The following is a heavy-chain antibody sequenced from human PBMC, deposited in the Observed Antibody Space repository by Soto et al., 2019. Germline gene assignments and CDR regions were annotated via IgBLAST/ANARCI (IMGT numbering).Heavy chain of an antibody. CDR3: ARDLWGYCGTDCYPLDV. D-gene: IGHD2-21*02. CDR1: GGSISSYY. V-gene: IGHV4-59*01. CDR2: MYNTGST. J-gene: IGHJ6*02. Sequence: QVQLQESGPGLVKPSETLSLTCTVSGGSISSYYWSWIRQPPGKGLEWIGYMYNTGSTVYNPSLKSRVTISVDTSKNHFSLKLNAVTAADTAVYYCARDLWGYCGTDCYPLDVWGQGTTVTASS.